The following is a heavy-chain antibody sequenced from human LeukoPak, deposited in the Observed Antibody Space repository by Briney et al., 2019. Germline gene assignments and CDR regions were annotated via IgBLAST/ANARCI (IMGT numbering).Heavy chain of an antibody. CDR2: INLSGST. J-gene: IGHJ1*01. D-gene: IGHD2-15*01. CDR3: ARVLGYCSGGSCYSAEYFQH. Sequence: SETLSLTCAVYGGSFSGYYWSWIRQPPGKGLEWIGQINLSGSTNYNPSLKSRVTISVDTSKKQFSLKLSSVTAADTAVYYCARVLGYCSGGSCYSAEYFQHWGQGTLVTVSS. CDR1: GGSFSGYY. V-gene: IGHV4-34*01.